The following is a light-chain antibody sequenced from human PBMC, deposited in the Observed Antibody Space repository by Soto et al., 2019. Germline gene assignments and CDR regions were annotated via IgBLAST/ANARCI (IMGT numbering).Light chain of an antibody. V-gene: IGKV3-20*01. CDR3: EPFDSSPPYYS. CDR2: AAS. CDR1: QSVSSNS. Sequence: EIVLTQSPGTLSLSPGERATLSCRASQSVSSNSLAWYQQKPGQAPRLLIYAASSRATSIPDTFSGSGSGTGFTLSITGLVPDNFVVYYYEPFDSSPPYYSFGQGIKLEI. J-gene: IGKJ2*03.